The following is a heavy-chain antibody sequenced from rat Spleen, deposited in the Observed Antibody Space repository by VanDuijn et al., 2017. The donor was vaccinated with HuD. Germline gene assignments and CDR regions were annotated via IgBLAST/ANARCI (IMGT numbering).Heavy chain of an antibody. D-gene: IGHD1-11*01. CDR1: GFTFSSYW. J-gene: IGHJ2*01. Sequence: EVQLVESGGGLVQPGKSLKLSCVASGFTFSSYWMYWVRQAPGKGLEWVSSISNDGVNTYYPDSVKGRFTISRDNAESIVYLQMNSLKSEDTATYYCAKDSLGRRGFDYWGQGVMVTVSS. V-gene: IGHV5-58*01. CDR3: AKDSLGRRGFDY. CDR2: ISNDGVNT.